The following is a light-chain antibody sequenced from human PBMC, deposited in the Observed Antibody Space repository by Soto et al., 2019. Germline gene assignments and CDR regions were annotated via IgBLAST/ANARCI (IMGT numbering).Light chain of an antibody. CDR1: SSDVGGYNY. Sequence: QSALTQPASMSGSPGQSITISCTGTSSDVGGYNYVSWYQQYPGKAPKVVIYDVDNRPSGVSHRFSGSKSGNTASLTISGLQAEDEADYYCSSYTSSSTRVFGTGTKLTVL. CDR2: DVD. CDR3: SSYTSSSTRV. J-gene: IGLJ1*01. V-gene: IGLV2-14*03.